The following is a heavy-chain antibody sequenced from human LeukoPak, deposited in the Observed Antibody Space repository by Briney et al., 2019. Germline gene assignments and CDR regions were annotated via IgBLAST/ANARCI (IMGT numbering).Heavy chain of an antibody. CDR2: IKQDGSEK. J-gene: IGHJ4*02. V-gene: IGHV3-7*01. Sequence: GGSLRLSCAASGFTFSSYWMSWVRLAPGKGLEWVANIKQDGSEKYYVDSLKGRFTISRDNAKNSLYLQMNSLRAEDTAVYYCATDRGSGSQRLQYWGQGTLVTVSS. CDR1: GFTFSSYW. D-gene: IGHD3-22*01. CDR3: ATDRGSGSQRLQY.